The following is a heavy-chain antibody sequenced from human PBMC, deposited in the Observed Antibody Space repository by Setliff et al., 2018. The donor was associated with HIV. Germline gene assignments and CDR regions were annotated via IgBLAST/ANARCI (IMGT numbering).Heavy chain of an antibody. Sequence: PSETLSLTCTVSGDSISSSIYYWGWVRQPPGKGLEWIGSVYYSGTTYYNPSLTSRVTISVDTSKNQFSLKLTSVTAADTALYYCARHFSIFGVTIISNDAFDIWGRGTMVTVSS. CDR3: ARHFSIFGVTIISNDAFDI. J-gene: IGHJ3*02. CDR1: GDSISSSIYY. CDR2: VYYSGTT. D-gene: IGHD3-3*01. V-gene: IGHV4-39*01.